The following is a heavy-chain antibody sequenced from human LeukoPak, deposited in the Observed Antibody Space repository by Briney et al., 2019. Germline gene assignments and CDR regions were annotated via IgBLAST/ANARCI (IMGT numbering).Heavy chain of an antibody. D-gene: IGHD6-19*01. Sequence: ASVKVSCKASGYTLTSYDFNWVRQATGQGLEWMGWMNPNSGNTGYGQSFQGRITMTRDISIGKAYMELSNLTSEERAIYYCTRGCSGLRDNWGQGTLVTVSA. J-gene: IGHJ4*02. CDR1: GYTLTSYD. CDR2: MNPNSGNT. V-gene: IGHV1-8*01. CDR3: TRGCSGLRDN.